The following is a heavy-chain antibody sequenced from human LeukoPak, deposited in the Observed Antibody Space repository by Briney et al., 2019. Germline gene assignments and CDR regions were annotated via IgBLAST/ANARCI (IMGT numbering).Heavy chain of an antibody. J-gene: IGHJ4*02. V-gene: IGHV1-46*01. Sequence: ASVKVSCKASGYSFTTDNMYWVRQAPGQGLEWMGIINPSGGSTSYAQKFQGRVTMTRDTSTSTVYMELSSLRSEDAAVYYCARNMALDYWGQGSLVTVSS. CDR3: ARNMALDY. CDR1: GYSFTTDN. CDR2: INPSGGST. D-gene: IGHD5-24*01.